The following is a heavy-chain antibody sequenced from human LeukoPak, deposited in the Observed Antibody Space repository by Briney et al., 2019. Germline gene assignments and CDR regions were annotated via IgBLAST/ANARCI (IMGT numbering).Heavy chain of an antibody. CDR1: GFTFSSYW. Sequence: GGSLRLSCAASGFTFSSYWMSWVRQASGKGLEWVANIKRDGSEKYYVDSVKGRFTISRDNSKNTLYLQMNSLRAEDTAVYYCAKLPYYDFWSGFKGGDWFDPWGQGTLVTVSS. D-gene: IGHD3-3*01. V-gene: IGHV3-7*03. CDR3: AKLPYYDFWSGFKGGDWFDP. CDR2: IKRDGSEK. J-gene: IGHJ5*02.